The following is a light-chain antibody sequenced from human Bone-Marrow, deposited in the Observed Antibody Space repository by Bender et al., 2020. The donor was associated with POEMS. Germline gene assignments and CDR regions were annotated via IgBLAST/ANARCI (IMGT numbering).Light chain of an antibody. CDR2: DVS. CDR3: CSYAGSSTR. Sequence: QSALTQPASVSGSPGQSITISCTGTSRDVGGFNYVSWYQQHPGKAPKLMIYDVSDRPSGVSSRFSGSKSGNTASLTISGLQADDEADYYCCSYAGSSTRFGTGTRVSVL. V-gene: IGLV2-14*03. CDR1: SRDVGGFNY. J-gene: IGLJ1*01.